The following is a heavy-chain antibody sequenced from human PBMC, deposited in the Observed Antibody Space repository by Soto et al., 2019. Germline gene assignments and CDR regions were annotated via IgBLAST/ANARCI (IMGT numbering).Heavy chain of an antibody. CDR1: GASISSYY. CDR2: IYYSESG. CDR3: ARRGYPIPMAGGWFDP. V-gene: IGHV4-59*08. D-gene: IGHD3-10*02. Sequence: QVQLQESGPGLVKPSETLSLTCSVSGASISSYYWSWIRQPPGKGLEWIGHIYYSESGNYNPSLRSRVPMSLDTSKNQFSLKWSSVSAADTAVYSGARRGYPIPMAGGWFDPWGQGKLVTVSS. J-gene: IGHJ5*02.